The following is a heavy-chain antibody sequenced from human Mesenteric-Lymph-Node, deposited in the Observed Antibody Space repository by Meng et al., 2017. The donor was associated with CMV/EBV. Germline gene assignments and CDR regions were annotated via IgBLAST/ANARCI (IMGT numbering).Heavy chain of an antibody. CDR3: AKEGGRGAYFDY. Sequence: AASGVTFSSYGMHWVRQAPGKGLEWGEVIWYDGSNKYYADSVKGRFTISRDNSKNTLYLQMNSLRAEDTAVYYCAKEGGRGAYFDYWGQGTLVTVSS. D-gene: IGHD2-15*01. CDR1: GVTFSSYG. CDR2: IWYDGSNK. J-gene: IGHJ4*02. V-gene: IGHV3-33*06.